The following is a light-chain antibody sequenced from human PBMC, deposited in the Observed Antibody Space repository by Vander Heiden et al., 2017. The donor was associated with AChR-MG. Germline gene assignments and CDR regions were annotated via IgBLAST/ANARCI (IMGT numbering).Light chain of an antibody. V-gene: IGLV2-11*01. CDR2: DVS. Sequence: QSALTQPRSVSGSPGQSATISCTGTSIYVGGSNHVSWYQQHPGKAPKRSMEDVSKRHSGVPERFSGSKSGNTASLIIAGLQAEDEADDYCCSYAGSYTGVFGGGTELTVL. J-gene: IGLJ3*02. CDR1: SIYVGGSNH. CDR3: CSYAGSYTGV.